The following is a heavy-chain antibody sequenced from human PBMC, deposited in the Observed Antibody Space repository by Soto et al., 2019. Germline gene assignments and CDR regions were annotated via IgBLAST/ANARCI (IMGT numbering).Heavy chain of an antibody. D-gene: IGHD2-21*01. CDR3: ARDQIAGTYFFDY. Sequence: QVLLVQSGAEVKKPGASVRFACKASGYTFTSHYIHWVRQAPGQGPEWMGMISPSGGSTSYAQRVRSRVTITRDTSTATVYMELSSLRSEDTAVYYCARDQIAGTYFFDYWGQGTLVTVSS. V-gene: IGHV1-46*01. CDR2: ISPSGGST. J-gene: IGHJ4*02. CDR1: GYTFTSHY.